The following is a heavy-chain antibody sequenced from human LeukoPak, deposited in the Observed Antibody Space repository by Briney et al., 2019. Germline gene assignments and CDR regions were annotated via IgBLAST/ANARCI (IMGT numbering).Heavy chain of an antibody. CDR3: ARVRPHPIIDV. CDR1: GFTVGNNY. D-gene: IGHD6-6*01. V-gene: IGHV3-66*01. J-gene: IGHJ6*03. Sequence: PGGSLRLSCAASGFTVGNNYMNWVRQAPGKGLEWVSLIFSHGETSYADSVKGRFTISRDNSKNTLYLQMNGLRAEDTGVYYCARVRPHPIIDVWGKGTTVTVSS. CDR2: IFSHGET.